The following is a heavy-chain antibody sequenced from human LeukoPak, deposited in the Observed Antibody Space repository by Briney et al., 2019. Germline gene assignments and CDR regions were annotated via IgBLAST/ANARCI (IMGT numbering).Heavy chain of an antibody. J-gene: IGHJ4*02. Sequence: SETLSLTCTVSGGSISSYFWSWIRQPPGKGQEWIGYVSNSGSTNSNPSLKSRLTISADTSKNQFSLKMSSVTAADTAVYYCARGAGAYGSGPGYWGQGTLVTVSS. D-gene: IGHD3-10*01. CDR2: VSNSGST. V-gene: IGHV4-59*08. CDR1: GGSISSYF. CDR3: ARGAGAYGSGPGY.